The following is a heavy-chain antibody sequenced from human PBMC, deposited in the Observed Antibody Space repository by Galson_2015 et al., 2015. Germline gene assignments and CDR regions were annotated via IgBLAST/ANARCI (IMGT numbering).Heavy chain of an antibody. CDR3: ARMSLGGSCYSGAFDI. Sequence: PALVKPTQTLTLTCTFSGFSLSTSGMCVSWIRQPPGKALEWLALIDWDDDKYYSTSLKTRLTISKDTSKNQVVLTMTNMDPVDTATYYCARMSLGGSCYSGAFDIWGQGTMVTVSS. D-gene: IGHD2-15*01. CDR1: GFSLSTSGMC. V-gene: IGHV2-70*01. J-gene: IGHJ3*02. CDR2: IDWDDDK.